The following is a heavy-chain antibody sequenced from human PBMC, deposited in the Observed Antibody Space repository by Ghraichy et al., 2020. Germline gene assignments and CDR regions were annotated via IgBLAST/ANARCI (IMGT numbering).Heavy chain of an antibody. D-gene: IGHD3-22*01. V-gene: IGHV3-30-3*01. CDR2: ISYDGSNK. CDR3: ARDADGTYYYDSSGLDY. Sequence: GRSLRLSCAASGFTFSTYAMHWVRQAPGKGLEWVAVISYDGSNKYYADSVKGRFTISRDNSKNTLYVQMNSLRPEDTAVYYCARDADGTYYYDSSGLDYWGQGTLVTVSS. J-gene: IGHJ4*02. CDR1: GFTFSTYA.